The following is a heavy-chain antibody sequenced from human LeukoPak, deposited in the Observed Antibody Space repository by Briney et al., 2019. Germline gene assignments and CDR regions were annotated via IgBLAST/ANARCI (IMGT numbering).Heavy chain of an antibody. CDR3: ARDGMHSGSYFGGGVFDY. J-gene: IGHJ4*02. CDR1: GGTFSRYA. D-gene: IGHD1-26*01. V-gene: IGHV1-69*05. Sequence: SVNVSCKASGGTFSRYAISWVRQAPGQGLEWMGGIIPIFGTANYAQKFQGRVTITTDESTSTAYMELSSLRSEDTAVYYCARDGMHSGSYFGGGVFDYWGQGTLVTVSS. CDR2: IIPIFGTA.